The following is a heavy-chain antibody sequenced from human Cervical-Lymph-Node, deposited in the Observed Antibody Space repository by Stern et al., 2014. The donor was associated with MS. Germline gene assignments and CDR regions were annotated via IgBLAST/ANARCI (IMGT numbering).Heavy chain of an antibody. CDR2: INPYSGDT. CDR1: AYTFTAYY. D-gene: IGHD2-15*01. CDR3: ARSAGNLVVVAAAPGF. Sequence: VQLVQSGAEVRKPGASVKVSCKASAYTFTAYYIHWVRQAPGQGLEWMGWINPYSGDTNFAQKFQGRATMTRDMSVTTAYLELGRLTSDDTAVYYCARSAGNLVVVAAAPGFWGQGTRVTVSS. J-gene: IGHJ4*02. V-gene: IGHV1-2*02.